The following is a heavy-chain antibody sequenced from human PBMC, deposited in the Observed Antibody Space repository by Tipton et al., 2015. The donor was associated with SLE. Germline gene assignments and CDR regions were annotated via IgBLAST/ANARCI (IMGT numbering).Heavy chain of an antibody. J-gene: IGHJ6*03. D-gene: IGHD5/OR15-5a*01. V-gene: IGHV1-18*01. CDR3: ARCLKPYYMDV. CDR2: IGTYNDNT. Sequence: QVQLVQSGAEVKKSGSSMKVSCKASGGTFSSHAVSWVRQAPGQGLEWMGWIGTYNDNTKYAQMLQGRVTMTTDTSTSTAYMELRSLRSDDTAVYYCARCLKPYYMDVWGKGTTVTVSS. CDR1: GGTFSSHA.